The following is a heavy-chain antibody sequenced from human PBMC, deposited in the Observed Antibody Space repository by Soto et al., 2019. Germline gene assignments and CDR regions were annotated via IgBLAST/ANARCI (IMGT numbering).Heavy chain of an antibody. D-gene: IGHD3-10*01. Sequence: QVQLVQSGAEVKKPGSSVKVSCSASAGTFDSYTISWVRQVPGQGLEWMGRIIPMLRMANFAQNFQGRVTINADESTSTAYMVLSSLRSEDTAVYFCATNYGSGSTPFAHWGQGTPVTVTS. J-gene: IGHJ4*02. CDR2: IIPMLRMA. V-gene: IGHV1-69*02. CDR3: ATNYGSGSTPFAH. CDR1: AGTFDSYT.